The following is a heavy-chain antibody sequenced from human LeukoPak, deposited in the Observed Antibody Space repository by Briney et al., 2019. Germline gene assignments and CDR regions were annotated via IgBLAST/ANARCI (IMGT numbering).Heavy chain of an antibody. V-gene: IGHV1-69*06. Sequence: SVKVSCKASGGTFSSYAISWVRQAPGQGLEWMGGIIPTFGTANYAQKFQGRVTITADKSTSTAYMELSSLRSEDTAVYYCAIGGIHPRAFDIWGQGTMVTVSS. D-gene: IGHD5-18*01. CDR1: GGTFSSYA. CDR3: AIGGIHPRAFDI. J-gene: IGHJ3*02. CDR2: IIPTFGTA.